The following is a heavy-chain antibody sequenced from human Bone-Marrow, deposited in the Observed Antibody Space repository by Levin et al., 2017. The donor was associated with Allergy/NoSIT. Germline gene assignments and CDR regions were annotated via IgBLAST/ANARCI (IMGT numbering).Heavy chain of an antibody. CDR3: ARGRPCNRISCYESLFGWFDP. D-gene: IGHD2-2*01. CDR1: GFSFDNYT. Sequence: PGGSLRLSCVASGFSFDNYTMHWVRQSPGKGLEWVSSISWNAGSIDYADSVKGRFTISRDNAQNSLYLQMNSLRKEDTAFYYCARGRPCNRISCYESLFGWFDPWGQGTLVTVSS. J-gene: IGHJ5*02. CDR2: ISWNAGSI. V-gene: IGHV3-9*01.